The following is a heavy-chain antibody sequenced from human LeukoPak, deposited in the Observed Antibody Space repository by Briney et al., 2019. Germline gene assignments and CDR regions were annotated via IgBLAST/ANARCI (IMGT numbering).Heavy chain of an antibody. Sequence: PSETLSLTCAVYGGSFSGYYWSWIRQPPGKGLEWIGEINHSGSTNYNPSLKSRVTISVDTSKNQFSLKLSSVTAADTAVYYCARGPRYDILTGYYGRLNYFDYWGQGTLVTVSS. CDR2: INHSGST. V-gene: IGHV4-34*01. CDR1: GGSFSGYY. D-gene: IGHD3-9*01. J-gene: IGHJ4*02. CDR3: ARGPRYDILTGYYGRLNYFDY.